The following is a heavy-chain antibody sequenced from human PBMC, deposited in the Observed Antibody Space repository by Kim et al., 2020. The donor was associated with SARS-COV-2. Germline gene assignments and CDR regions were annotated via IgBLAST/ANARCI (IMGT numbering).Heavy chain of an antibody. D-gene: IGHD6-19*01. Sequence: SETLSLTCTVSGGSISSGDYYWSWIRQPPGKCLEWIGYIYYSGSTYYNPSLKSRVTISVDTSKNQFSLKLSSVTAADTAVYYCARVPQAVAGFYYYYYGMDVWGQGTTVTVSS. CDR2: IYYSGST. J-gene: IGHJ6*02. CDR1: GGSISSGDYY. V-gene: IGHV4-30-4*01. CDR3: ARVPQAVAGFYYYYYGMDV.